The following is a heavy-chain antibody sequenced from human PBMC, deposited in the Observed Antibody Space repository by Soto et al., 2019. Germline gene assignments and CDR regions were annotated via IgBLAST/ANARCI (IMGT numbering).Heavy chain of an antibody. Sequence: PSETLSLTCTVSGGSISSYYWSWIRQPPGKGLEWIGYIYYSGSTNYNPSLKSRVTISVDTSKNQFSLKLSSVTAADTAVYYCARINTIPGVPYYYYGMGVWGQGTTVTVSS. D-gene: IGHD3-3*01. CDR2: IYYSGST. V-gene: IGHV4-59*01. CDR1: GGSISSYY. CDR3: ARINTIPGVPYYYYGMGV. J-gene: IGHJ6*02.